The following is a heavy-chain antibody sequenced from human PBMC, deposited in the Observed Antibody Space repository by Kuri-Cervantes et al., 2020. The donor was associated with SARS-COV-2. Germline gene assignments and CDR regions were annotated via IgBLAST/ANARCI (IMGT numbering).Heavy chain of an antibody. CDR2: IYYSGST. J-gene: IGHJ5*02. CDR3: ARQMMSSITIFGVVITRNWFDP. V-gene: IGHV4-39*01. D-gene: IGHD3-3*01. Sequence: SETLSLTCTVSGGPISSSSYHWGWIRQPPGKGLEWIGSIYYSGSTYYNPSLKSRVTISVDTSKSQFSLKLSSVTAADTAVYYCARQMMSSITIFGVVITRNWFDPWGQGTLVTVSS. CDR1: GGPISSSSYH.